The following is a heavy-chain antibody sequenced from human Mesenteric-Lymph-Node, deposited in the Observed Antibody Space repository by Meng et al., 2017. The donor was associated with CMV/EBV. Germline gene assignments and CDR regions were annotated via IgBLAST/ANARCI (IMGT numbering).Heavy chain of an antibody. CDR3: ARSPGFYSLDY. CDR2: VSHTGST. Sequence: LSGIFCGYSITTTLWWAWGRQPPGKGLGWIGDVSHTGSTLYTPSLKSRVTISVDKAKNRFSLRLTSVTAADTGVYFCARSPGFYSLDYWGLGTLVTVSS. CDR1: GYSITTTLW. J-gene: IGHJ4*02. V-gene: IGHV4-4*01. D-gene: IGHD2-21*01.